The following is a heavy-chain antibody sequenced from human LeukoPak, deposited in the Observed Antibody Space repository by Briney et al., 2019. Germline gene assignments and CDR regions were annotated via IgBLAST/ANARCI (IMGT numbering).Heavy chain of an antibody. D-gene: IGHD2-2*01. V-gene: IGHV1-2*06. CDR2: INPNSGGT. Sequence: ASVKVSCKASGFTFTGYYMHWVRQAPGQGLEWMGRINPNSGGTNYAQKFQGRVTMTRDTSISTAYMELRSLRSDDTAVYYCARGYLSDIVVVPAAFDYWGQGTLVTVSS. J-gene: IGHJ4*02. CDR1: GFTFTGYY. CDR3: ARGYLSDIVVVPAAFDY.